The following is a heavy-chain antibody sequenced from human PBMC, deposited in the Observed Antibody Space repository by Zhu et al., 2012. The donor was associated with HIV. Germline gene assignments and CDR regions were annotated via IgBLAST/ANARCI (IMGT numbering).Heavy chain of an antibody. Sequence: QVQLQESGPGLVKPSETLSLTCTVSGGSMSSHYWNWIRQPPGKGLQWIGYMYSSGSTKYNFSLKSRVAISLDSSXNQFSLTLSSVTTADTAVYYCARSVKGQLVFDSWGQGALVTVSS. CDR1: GGSMSSHY. CDR3: ARSVKGQLVFDS. CDR2: MYSSGST. V-gene: IGHV4-59*11. J-gene: IGHJ4*02. D-gene: IGHD1-1*01.